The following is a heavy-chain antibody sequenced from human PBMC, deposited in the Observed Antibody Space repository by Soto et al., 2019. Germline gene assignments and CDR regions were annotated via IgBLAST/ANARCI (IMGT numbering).Heavy chain of an antibody. V-gene: IGHV1-8*01. CDR1: GYTFKDYD. J-gene: IGHJ2*01. D-gene: IGHD3-3*01. CDR2: MNPNSGNT. Sequence: ASVKVSCKASGYTFKDYDINWERRAPGQGLEWMGWMNPNSGNTAYAREFHDRITVTRRVSARTAFMGLGSVTPESTGVDYCRRRMTWSLWCFDLWGSGTQVTVSS. CDR3: RRRMTWSLWCFDL.